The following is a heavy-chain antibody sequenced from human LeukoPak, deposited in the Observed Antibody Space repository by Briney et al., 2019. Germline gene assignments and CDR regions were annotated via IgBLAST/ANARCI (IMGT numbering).Heavy chain of an antibody. CDR2: IYYDGSNI. CDR1: EFTFTTYG. D-gene: IGHD1-1*01. CDR3: ARDWKTNSFDY. J-gene: IGHJ4*02. Sequence: PGGSLRLSCAASEFTFTTYGMHWVRQAPGKGLEWVAFIYYDGSNIYYADYVKGRFAISRDISKNTLYLQMDSLRAEGTAIYYCARDWKTNSFDYWGQGTLVTVSS. V-gene: IGHV3-33*01.